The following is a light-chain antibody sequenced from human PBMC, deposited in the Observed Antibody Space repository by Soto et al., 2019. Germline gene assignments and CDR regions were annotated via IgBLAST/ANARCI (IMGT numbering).Light chain of an antibody. Sequence: THSTTTLSLSPGDRATLSCRASQRVSSYLVGYQQKPGQAPRLLIYDASNRATGIPARFRGSGSGTDFTLTISSLEPEDFAVYYCQQRSNWPYTFGQGTKLEIK. CDR2: DAS. CDR1: QRVSSY. V-gene: IGKV3-11*01. CDR3: QQRSNWPYT. J-gene: IGKJ2*01.